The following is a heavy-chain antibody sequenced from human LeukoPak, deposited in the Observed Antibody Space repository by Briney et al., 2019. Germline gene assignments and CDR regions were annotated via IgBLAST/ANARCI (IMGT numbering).Heavy chain of an antibody. V-gene: IGHV3-30*18. Sequence: PGGSLRLSCAASGFTFSSYGMHWVRQAPGKGLEWVAVISYDGSNKYYADSVKGRFTISRDNSKNTLYLQMNSLRAEDTAVYYCAKGTGGGYYYYYYLDVWGKGATVTVSS. D-gene: IGHD3-16*01. CDR1: GFTFSSYG. J-gene: IGHJ6*03. CDR3: AKGTGGGYYYYYYLDV. CDR2: ISYDGSNK.